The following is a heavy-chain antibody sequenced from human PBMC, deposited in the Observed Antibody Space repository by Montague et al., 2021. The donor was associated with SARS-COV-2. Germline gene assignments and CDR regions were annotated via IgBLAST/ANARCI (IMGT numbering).Heavy chain of an antibody. Sequence: TLSLTCTVSGGSISSGYFYWSWIRQLAGKGLEWIGRIYSSGSTNYNPSLKSRVTMSVDTSKNQFSLKVSSVTAADTAVYYCARDYGDYSYYYGLDVWGQGTTVTVSS. CDR2: IYSSGST. CDR3: ARDYGDYSYYYGLDV. CDR1: GGSISSGYFY. D-gene: IGHD4-17*01. J-gene: IGHJ6*02. V-gene: IGHV4-61*02.